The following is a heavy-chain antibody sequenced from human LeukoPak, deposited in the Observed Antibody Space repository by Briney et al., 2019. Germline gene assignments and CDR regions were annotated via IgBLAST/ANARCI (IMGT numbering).Heavy chain of an antibody. CDR2: ISSSSIYK. D-gene: IGHD6-13*01. J-gene: IGHJ3*02. Sequence: GGSLRLSCAASGFTFSSYSMSWVRQAPGKGLEWVSSISSSSIYKYYADSVKGRFTISRDNAKKSLYLQMNSLRAEDTAVYYCARDGGVSWPIWGQGTMVTVSS. V-gene: IGHV3-21*01. CDR3: ARDGGVSWPI. CDR1: GFTFSSYS.